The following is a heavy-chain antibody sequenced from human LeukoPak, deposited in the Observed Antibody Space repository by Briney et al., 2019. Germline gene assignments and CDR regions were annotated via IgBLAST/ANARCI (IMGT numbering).Heavy chain of an antibody. V-gene: IGHV1-18*01. D-gene: IGHD3-3*01. CDR2: ISAYNGNT. CDR1: GYTFTSYG. CDR3: ARVGRRFGVVILAWYFDY. Sequence: GASVKVSCKASGYTFTSYGISWVRQAPGQGLEWMGWISAYNGNTNYAQKLQGRVTMTTDTSTSTAYMELRSLRSDDTAVYYCARVGRRFGVVILAWYFDYWGQGTLVTVSS. J-gene: IGHJ4*02.